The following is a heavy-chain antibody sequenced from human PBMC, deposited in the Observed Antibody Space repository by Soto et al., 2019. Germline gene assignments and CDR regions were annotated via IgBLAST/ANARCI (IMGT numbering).Heavy chain of an antibody. CDR3: ARHDCSSTSCYLIY. CDR1: TRYS. J-gene: IGHJ4*02. D-gene: IGHD2-2*01. CDR2: IYPGDSDT. Sequence: TRYSVVAVPLKHGKGLEWMGIIYPGDSDTRYSPSFQGQVTISADKSISTAYLQWSSLKASDTAMYYCARHDCSSTSCYLIYWGQGTLVSVSS. V-gene: IGHV5-51*01.